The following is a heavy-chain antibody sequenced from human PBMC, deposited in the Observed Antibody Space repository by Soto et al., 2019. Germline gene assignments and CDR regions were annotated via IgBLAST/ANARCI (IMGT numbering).Heavy chain of an antibody. CDR3: ARGTPYCSGGSCYPYYFDY. CDR2: IIPIFGTA. J-gene: IGHJ4*02. Sequence: QVQLVQSGAEVKKPGSSVKVSCKASGGTFSSYAISWVRQAPGQGLEWMGGIIPIFGTANYAQKFQGRVTITADESTSTAYMELSSLTSEDTAVYYCARGTPYCSGGSCYPYYFDYWGQGTLVTVSS. D-gene: IGHD2-15*01. V-gene: IGHV1-69*12. CDR1: GGTFSSYA.